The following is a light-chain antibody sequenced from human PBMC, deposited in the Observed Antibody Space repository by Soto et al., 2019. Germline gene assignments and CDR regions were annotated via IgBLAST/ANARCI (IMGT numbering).Light chain of an antibody. CDR1: QSVSSY. V-gene: IGKV3-11*01. CDR2: DAS. CDR3: QQRSNWPALT. Sequence: EIVLTQSPATLSLSPGERATLXXXASQSVSSYLAWYQQKPGQAPRLLIYDASNRATGIPARFSGSGSGTDFTLTISSLEPEDFAVYYCQQRSNWPALTFGGGTKVEIK. J-gene: IGKJ4*01.